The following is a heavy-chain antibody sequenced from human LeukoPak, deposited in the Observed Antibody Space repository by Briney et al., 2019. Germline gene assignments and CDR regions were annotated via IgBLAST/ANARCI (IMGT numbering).Heavy chain of an antibody. J-gene: IGHJ4*02. CDR1: GFTFSRYS. Sequence: PGGSLRLSCAASGFTFSRYSMDWVRQAPGKGLEWVSYISSSSSTIYYADSVKGRFTIPRDNAKNSLYLQMNSLRAEDTAVYYCARDDYDSSGYYSEFDYWGQGTLVTVSS. D-gene: IGHD3-22*01. V-gene: IGHV3-48*01. CDR2: ISSSSSTI. CDR3: ARDDYDSSGYYSEFDY.